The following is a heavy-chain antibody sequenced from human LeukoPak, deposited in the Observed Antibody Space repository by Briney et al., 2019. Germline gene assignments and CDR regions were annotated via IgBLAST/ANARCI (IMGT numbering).Heavy chain of an antibody. V-gene: IGHV4-59*12. Sequence: SETLSLTCTVSGGSISSYYWSWIRQFPGKGLEWIGYIYYSGSSHSNPSLKSRVTISVDTSKDQFSLKLSSVTAADTAVYYCAREVVVVASSYGMDVWGQGTTVTVSS. CDR3: AREVVVVASSYGMDV. CDR1: GGSISSYY. CDR2: IYYSGSS. D-gene: IGHD2-15*01. J-gene: IGHJ6*02.